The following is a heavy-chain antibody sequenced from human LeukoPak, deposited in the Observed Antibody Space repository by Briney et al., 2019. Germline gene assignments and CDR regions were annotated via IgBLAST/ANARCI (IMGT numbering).Heavy chain of an antibody. V-gene: IGHV1-69*13. D-gene: IGHD2-2*01. CDR2: IIPIFGTA. Sequence: ASVKVSCKASGGTFSSYAISWVRQAPGQGPEWMGGIIPIFGTANYAQKFQGRVTITADESTSTAYMELSSLRSEDTAVYYCARALTRYCSSTSCYLGYFDYWGQGTLVTVSS. CDR3: ARALTRYCSSTSCYLGYFDY. J-gene: IGHJ4*02. CDR1: GGTFSSYA.